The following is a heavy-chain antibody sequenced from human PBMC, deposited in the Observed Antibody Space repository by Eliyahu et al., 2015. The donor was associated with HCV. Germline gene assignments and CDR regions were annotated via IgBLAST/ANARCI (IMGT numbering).Heavy chain of an antibody. CDR1: GFTFSSYG. CDR3: ATTPPSDYAPMGNY. D-gene: IGHD4-17*01. J-gene: IGHJ4*02. Sequence: QVQLVESGGGVVQPGRSLRLSCAASGFTFSSYGMHWVRQAPGKGPEWVAVISYDGSNKYYADSVKGRFTISRDNSKNTLYLQMNSLRAEDTAVYYCATTPPSDYAPMGNYWGQGTLVTVSS. CDR2: ISYDGSNK. V-gene: IGHV3-30*03.